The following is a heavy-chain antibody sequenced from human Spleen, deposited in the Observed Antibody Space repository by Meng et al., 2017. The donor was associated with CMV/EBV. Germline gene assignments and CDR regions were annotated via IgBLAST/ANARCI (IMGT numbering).Heavy chain of an antibody. V-gene: IGHV3-7*01. CDR3: ARGPAYNWNYREADV. CDR2: INLYGNEK. CDR1: GFTFSRYW. D-gene: IGHD1-7*01. Sequence: GESLKISCVASGFTFSRYWMSWVRQAPGRGLEWVANINLYGNEKYYVDSVKGRFTISRDNAKNSLYLQMNSLRAEDTAVYYCARGPAYNWNYREADVWGQGTTVTVSS. J-gene: IGHJ6*02.